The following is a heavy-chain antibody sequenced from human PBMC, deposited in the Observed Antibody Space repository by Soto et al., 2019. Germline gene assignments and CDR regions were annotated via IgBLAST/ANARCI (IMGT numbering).Heavy chain of an antibody. J-gene: IGHJ6*02. D-gene: IGHD2-21*02. V-gene: IGHV4-39*01. CDR1: GGSISSSSYY. CDR2: IYYSGST. Sequence: PSEILSLTYTVSGGSISSSSYYWGWIRQPPGKGLEWIGSIYYSGSTYYNPSLKSRVTISVDTSKNQFSLKLSSVTAADTAVYYCASRTPAYCGGDCSVYYYYGMDVWGQGTTVTVSS. CDR3: ASRTPAYCGGDCSVYYYYGMDV.